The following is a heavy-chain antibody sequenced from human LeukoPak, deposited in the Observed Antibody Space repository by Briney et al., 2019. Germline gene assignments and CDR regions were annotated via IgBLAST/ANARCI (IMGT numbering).Heavy chain of an antibody. CDR2: IKQDGSEK. Sequence: GGSLRLSCALSVFTFSSYWMSWVRQAPGKGLEWVAKIKQDGSEKYYVDSVKGRFTISRDNAKNSLYLQMNSLRAEDTAVYYCARTSGSSTIFGVVIIASGMDVWGQGTTVTVSS. CDR1: VFTFSSYW. J-gene: IGHJ6*02. D-gene: IGHD3-3*01. CDR3: ARTSGSSTIFGVVIIASGMDV. V-gene: IGHV3-7*03.